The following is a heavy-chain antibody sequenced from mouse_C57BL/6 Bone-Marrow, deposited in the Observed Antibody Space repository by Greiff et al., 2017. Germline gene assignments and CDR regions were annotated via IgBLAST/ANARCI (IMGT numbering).Heavy chain of an antibody. J-gene: IGHJ4*01. CDR3: TTSYTQAMDY. D-gene: IGHD2-12*01. Sequence: VQLQQSGAELVRPGASVKLSCTASGFNIKDDYMHWVKQRPEQGLEWIGWIDPENGDTEYASKFQGKATITADTSSNTAYLQLSSLTSEDTAVYYYTTSYTQAMDYWGQGTSVTVSS. V-gene: IGHV14-4*01. CDR2: IDPENGDT. CDR1: GFNIKDDY.